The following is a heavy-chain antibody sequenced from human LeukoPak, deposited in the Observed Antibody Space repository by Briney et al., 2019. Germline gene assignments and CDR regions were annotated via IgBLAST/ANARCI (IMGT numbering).Heavy chain of an antibody. CDR2: IYASGST. CDR1: GGSISSKSYY. Sequence: PSETLSLTCTVSGGSISSKSYYWSWIRQPAGKGLEWIGRIYASGSTDYNPSLKSRVTISVDTSKNQFSLKLSSVTAADTAVYYCAKYYDFWSGYYYMDVWGKGTTVTVSS. J-gene: IGHJ6*03. CDR3: AKYYDFWSGYYYMDV. V-gene: IGHV4-61*02. D-gene: IGHD3-3*01.